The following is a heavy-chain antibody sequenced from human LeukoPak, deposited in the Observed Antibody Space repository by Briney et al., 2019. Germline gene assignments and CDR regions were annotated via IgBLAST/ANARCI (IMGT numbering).Heavy chain of an antibody. D-gene: IGHD3-10*01. CDR3: ARVKYYYGSGSFSWFDP. V-gene: IGHV4-4*07. J-gene: IGHJ5*02. CDR2: IYNSGST. Sequence: SETLSLTCTVSGGSISSYYWSWIRQPAGKGLEWIGRIYNSGSTNYNPSLKSRVTISVHTSKNQFSLKLSSVTAADTAVYYCARVKYYYGSGSFSWFDPWGQGTLVTVSS. CDR1: GGSISSYY.